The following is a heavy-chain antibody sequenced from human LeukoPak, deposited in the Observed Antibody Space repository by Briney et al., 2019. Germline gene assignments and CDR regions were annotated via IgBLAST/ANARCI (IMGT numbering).Heavy chain of an antibody. CDR1: GFTFSHHG. V-gene: IGHV3-33*06. CDR2: IWSDGTNQ. Sequence: PGGSLRLSCAAAGFTFSHHGMHWVRQAPGKGLEWVAVIWSDGTNQYYADSVKGRFTISRDDSGNTVYLQMNSLRPEDTGVYYCAKDAQRGFDYSNSLESWGQGTPVTVST. CDR3: AKDAQRGFDYSNSLES. D-gene: IGHD4-11*01. J-gene: IGHJ5*01.